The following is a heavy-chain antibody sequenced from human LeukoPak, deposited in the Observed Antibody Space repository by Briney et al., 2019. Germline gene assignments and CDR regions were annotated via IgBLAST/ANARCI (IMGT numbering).Heavy chain of an antibody. D-gene: IGHD4-17*01. CDR2: IYTSGRT. Sequence: SQTLSLTCTVSGGSISSGSYYWSWIRQPAGKGLEWIGRIYTSGRTNYNPSLKSRVTISVDTSKNQFSLKLSSVTAADTAVYYCARWDDYGDYFDYWGQGTLVTVSS. J-gene: IGHJ4*02. CDR3: ARWDDYGDYFDY. V-gene: IGHV4-61*02. CDR1: GGSISSGSYY.